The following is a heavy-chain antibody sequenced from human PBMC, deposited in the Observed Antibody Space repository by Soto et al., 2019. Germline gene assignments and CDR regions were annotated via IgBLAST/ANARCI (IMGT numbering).Heavy chain of an antibody. CDR3: AILARAQLKIAYSYFYGMDV. V-gene: IGHV3-33*01. J-gene: IGHJ6*02. Sequence: PGGSLRLSCAASGFTFSSYGMHWVRQAPGKGLEWVAVIWYDGSTKYYADSVKGRFTISRANSKNTLYLQMNSLRAEDTAVYYCAILARAQLKIAYSYFYGMDVWGQGTTVTVSS. CDR2: IWYDGSTK. CDR1: GFTFSSYG. D-gene: IGHD2-21*01.